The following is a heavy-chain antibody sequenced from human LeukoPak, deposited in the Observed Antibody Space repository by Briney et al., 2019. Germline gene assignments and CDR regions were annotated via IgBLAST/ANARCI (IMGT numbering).Heavy chain of an antibody. CDR1: GGTFSSYA. Sequence: SVKVSCKASGGTFSSYAISWVLQAPGQGLEWMGGIIPIFGTANYAQKFQGRVTITADESTSTAYMELSSLRSEDTAVYYCARGGGYATVYYYYMDVWGKGTTVTVSS. J-gene: IGHJ6*03. CDR2: IIPIFGTA. D-gene: IGHD6-25*01. V-gene: IGHV1-69*13. CDR3: ARGGGYATVYYYYMDV.